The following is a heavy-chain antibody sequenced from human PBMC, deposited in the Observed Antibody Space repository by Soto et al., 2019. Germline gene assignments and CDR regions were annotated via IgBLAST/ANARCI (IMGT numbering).Heavy chain of an antibody. CDR3: ARERPLEDSPLADAFDV. CDR1: GYTFTTYG. CDR2: ISGHNGKT. V-gene: IGHV1-18*01. Sequence: QVHLVQSGAEVKKPGASVKVSCNSSGYTFTTYGVAWVRQVPGQGLEWMGWISGHNGKTFYAQSFQDRVTMTTDTSTSTAYMELRSLRSDDTAVYFCARERPLEDSPLADAFDVWGQGTGVTVSS. J-gene: IGHJ3*01. D-gene: IGHD1-1*01.